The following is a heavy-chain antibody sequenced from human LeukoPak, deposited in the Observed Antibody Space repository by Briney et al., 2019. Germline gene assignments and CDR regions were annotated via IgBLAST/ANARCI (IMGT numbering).Heavy chain of an antibody. D-gene: IGHD2-15*01. V-gene: IGHV1-69*13. J-gene: IGHJ5*02. CDR3: ALLGVAPQNNWFDP. Sequence: ASVKVSCKGSGYTLTELSMHWVRQAPGKGLEWMGGIIPIFGTANYAQKFQGRVTITADESTSTAYMELSSLRSEDTAVYYCALLGVAPQNNWFDPWGQGTLVTVSS. CDR1: GYTLTELS. CDR2: IIPIFGTA.